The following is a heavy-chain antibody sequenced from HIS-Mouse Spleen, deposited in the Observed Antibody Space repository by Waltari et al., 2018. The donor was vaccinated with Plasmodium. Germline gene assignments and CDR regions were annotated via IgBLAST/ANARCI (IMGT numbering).Heavy chain of an antibody. CDR1: GFTFGSYW. J-gene: IGHJ2*01. Sequence: EVQLVESGGGLVQHGGSLGRYCAASGFTFGSYWMSWVRQAPGKGLEWVANIKQDGSEKYYVDSVKGRFTISRDNAKNSLYLQMNSLRAEDTAVYYCASSWYWYFDLWGRGTLVTVSS. CDR3: ASSWYWYFDL. D-gene: IGHD6-13*01. V-gene: IGHV3-7*01. CDR2: IKQDGSEK.